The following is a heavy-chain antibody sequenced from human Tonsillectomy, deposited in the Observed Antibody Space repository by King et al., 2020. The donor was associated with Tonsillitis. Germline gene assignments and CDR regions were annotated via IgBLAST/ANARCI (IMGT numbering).Heavy chain of an antibody. D-gene: IGHD5-18*01. V-gene: IGHV3-11*05. CDR1: GFTFSDYY. J-gene: IGHJ4*02. CDR2: ISSSTSYT. CDR3: ARGYSYGWDYFDY. Sequence: VQLVESGGDLVKPGGSLRLSCAASGFTFSDYYMSWIRQAPGKGLEWISYISSSTSYTNYADSVKGRFTISRDNAKNSLYLQMNSLRAEDTAVYYCARGYSYGWDYFDYWGQGTLVTVSS.